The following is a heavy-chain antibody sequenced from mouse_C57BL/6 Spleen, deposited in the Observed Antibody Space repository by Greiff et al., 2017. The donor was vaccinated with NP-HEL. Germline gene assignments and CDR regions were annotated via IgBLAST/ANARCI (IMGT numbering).Heavy chain of an antibody. J-gene: IGHJ3*01. V-gene: IGHV5-12*01. D-gene: IGHD2-4*01. CDR1: GFTFSDYY. CDR2: ISNGGGST. Sequence: EVHLVESGGGLVQPGGSLKLSCAASGFTFSDYYMYWVRQTPEKRLEWVAYISNGGGSTYYPDTVKGRFTISRDNAKNTLYLQMSRLKSEDTARYYCARHGEEDYDGLAWFAYWGQGTLVTVSA. CDR3: ARHGEEDYDGLAWFAY.